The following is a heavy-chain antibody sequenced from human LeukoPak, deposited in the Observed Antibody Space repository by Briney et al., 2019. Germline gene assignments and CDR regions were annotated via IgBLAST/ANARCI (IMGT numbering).Heavy chain of an antibody. CDR3: TTDLSIVAPDYGDSDGIYYYYMDV. CDR1: GFTFSSYS. Sequence: GGSLRLSCAASGFTFSSYSMSWVRQAPGKGLEWVGRIKSKTDGGTTDYAAPVKGRFTISRDDSKNTLYLQMNSLKTEDTAVYYCTTDLSIVAPDYGDSDGIYYYYMDVWGKGTTVTISS. J-gene: IGHJ6*03. D-gene: IGHD4-17*01. V-gene: IGHV3-15*01. CDR2: IKSKTDGGTT.